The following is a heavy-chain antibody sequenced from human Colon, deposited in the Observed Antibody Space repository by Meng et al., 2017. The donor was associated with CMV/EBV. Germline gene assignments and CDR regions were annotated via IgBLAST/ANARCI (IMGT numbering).Heavy chain of an antibody. CDR1: GFTFSNYA. J-gene: IGHJ4*02. V-gene: IGHV3-23*01. CDR2: INGRGSYT. CDR3: ARAGSSTGYSYFDF. Sequence: GGSLRLSCAASGFTFSNYAMGWVRQAPGKGLVWVSVINGRGSYTNQADSVKGRFTISRDNSKNTVSLQMNSLRAEDTALYYCARAGSSTGYSYFDFWGRGTLVTVSS. D-gene: IGHD3-10*01.